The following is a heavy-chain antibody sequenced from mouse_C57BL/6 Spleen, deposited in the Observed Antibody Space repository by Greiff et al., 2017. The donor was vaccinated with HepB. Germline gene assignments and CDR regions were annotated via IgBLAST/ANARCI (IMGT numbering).Heavy chain of an antibody. CDR1: GYAFSSSW. Sequence: QVQLQQSGPELVKPGASVKISCKASGYAFSSSWMNWVKQRPGKGLEWIGRIYPGDGDTNYNGKFKGKATLTADKSSSTAYMQLSSLTSEDSAVYFCAYDGESRGFAYWGQGTLVTVSA. D-gene: IGHD2-14*01. CDR3: AYDGESRGFAY. V-gene: IGHV1-82*01. J-gene: IGHJ3*01. CDR2: IYPGDGDT.